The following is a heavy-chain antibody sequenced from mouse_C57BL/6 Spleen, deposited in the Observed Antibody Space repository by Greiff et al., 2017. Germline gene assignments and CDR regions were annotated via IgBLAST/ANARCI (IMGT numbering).Heavy chain of an antibody. CDR1: GYTFTDYE. J-gene: IGHJ4*01. CDR3: AFITTVVATGENAMDY. CDR2: IDPETGGT. Sequence: QVQLQQSGAELVRPGASVTLSCTASGYTFTDYEMHWVKQTPVHGLEWIGAIDPETGGTAYNQKFKGKAILTADKSSSTAYMELRSLTSEDSAVYYCAFITTVVATGENAMDYWGQGTSVTVSS. V-gene: IGHV1-15*01. D-gene: IGHD1-1*01.